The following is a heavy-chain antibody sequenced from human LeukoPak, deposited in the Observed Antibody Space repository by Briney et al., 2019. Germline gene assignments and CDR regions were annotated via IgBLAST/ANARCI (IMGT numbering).Heavy chain of an antibody. J-gene: IGHJ3*02. Sequence: GASVTVSCKASGGTFSSYAISWVRQAPGQGLEWMGRIIPILGIANYAQKFQGRVTITADKSTSTAYMELSSLRSEDTAVYYCRITNPDAFDIWGQGTMVTVSS. V-gene: IGHV1-69*04. CDR3: RITNPDAFDI. D-gene: IGHD3-10*01. CDR2: IIPILGIA. CDR1: GGTFSSYA.